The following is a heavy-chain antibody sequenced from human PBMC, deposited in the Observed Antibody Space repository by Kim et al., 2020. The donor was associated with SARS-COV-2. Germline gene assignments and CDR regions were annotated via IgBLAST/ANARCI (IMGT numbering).Heavy chain of an antibody. CDR3: ARNLGRGKDYDSSGYKY. J-gene: IGHJ4*02. D-gene: IGHD3-22*01. V-gene: IGHV3-48*02. Sequence: VQGRFTISRDNAKNSLYLQMNSLRDEDTAVYYCARNLGRGKDYDSSGYKYWGQGTLVTVSS.